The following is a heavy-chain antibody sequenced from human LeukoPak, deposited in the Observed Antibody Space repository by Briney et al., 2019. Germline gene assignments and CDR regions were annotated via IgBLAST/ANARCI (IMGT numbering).Heavy chain of an antibody. CDR1: GFSFSSYA. V-gene: IGHV3-23*01. CDR2: ISGSGGST. D-gene: IGHD1-26*01. J-gene: IGHJ4*02. Sequence: GGSLRLSCAASGFSFSSYAMSWVRQPPGEGLEWVSAISGSGGSTYYADSVKGRFTISRDNYKNTLYLQMNSLRAEDTAVYYCAKLRDMGASHHFDYWGQGTLVTVSS. CDR3: AKLRDMGASHHFDY.